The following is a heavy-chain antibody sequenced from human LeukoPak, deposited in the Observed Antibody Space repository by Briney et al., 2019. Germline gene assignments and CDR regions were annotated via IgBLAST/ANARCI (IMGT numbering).Heavy chain of an antibody. D-gene: IGHD3-3*01. J-gene: IGHJ4*02. CDR3: ARVHYDFWSGYYRPLYYFDY. CDR2: IWYDGSNK. CDR1: GFTFSTYG. Sequence: GRSLRLSCAASGFTFSTYGMHWVRQAPGKGLEWLTDIWYDGSNKYYTDSVKGRFTISRDNSKNTLYLQMSSLRAEDTAVYYCARVHYDFWSGYYRPLYYFDYWGQGTLVAVSS. V-gene: IGHV3-33*01.